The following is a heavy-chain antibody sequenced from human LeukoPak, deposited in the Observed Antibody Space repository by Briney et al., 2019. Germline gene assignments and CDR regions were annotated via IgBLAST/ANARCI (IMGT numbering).Heavy chain of an antibody. D-gene: IGHD2-21*01. CDR2: IYGGGST. J-gene: IGHJ3*02. Sequence: GGSLRLSCAASGFTVSSNYMSWVRQAPGKGLEWVSVIYGGGSTDYADSVKGRFTISRDNLKNTLYLQMNSLRAEDTAVYYCARGGSGDIFDIWGQGTMVTVSS. V-gene: IGHV3-53*01. CDR1: GFTVSSNY. CDR3: ARGGSGDIFDI.